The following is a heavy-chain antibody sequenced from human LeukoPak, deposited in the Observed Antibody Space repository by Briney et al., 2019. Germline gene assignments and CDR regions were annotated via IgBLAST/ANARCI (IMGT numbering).Heavy chain of an antibody. CDR1: GFTFGDYA. J-gene: IGHJ6*03. CDR3: TRDKDYDFWSGYYTYYYYYMDV. D-gene: IGHD3-3*01. Sequence: GGSLRLSCTASGFTFGDYAMSWFRQAPGKGLEWVGFIRSKAYGGTTEYAASVEGRFTISRDDSKSIAYLQMNSLKTEDTAVYYCTRDKDYDFWSGYYTYYYYYMDVWGKGTTVTVSS. V-gene: IGHV3-49*03. CDR2: IRSKAYGGTT.